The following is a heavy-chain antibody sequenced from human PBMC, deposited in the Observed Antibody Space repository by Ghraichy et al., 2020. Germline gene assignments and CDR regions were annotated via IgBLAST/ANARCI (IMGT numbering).Heavy chain of an antibody. D-gene: IGHD6-13*01. J-gene: IGHJ4*02. V-gene: IGHV3-23*01. Sequence: GGSLRLSCAASGFIFSSYAMTWVRQAPGGGLEWVSAISGSGDTTYCADSVQGRFIISRDNSKNTLYLQMNSLSAEDTAVYYCAKGLGMSGIHPSNWGQGTLVTVSS. CDR1: GFIFSSYA. CDR3: AKGLGMSGIHPSN. CDR2: ISGSGDTT.